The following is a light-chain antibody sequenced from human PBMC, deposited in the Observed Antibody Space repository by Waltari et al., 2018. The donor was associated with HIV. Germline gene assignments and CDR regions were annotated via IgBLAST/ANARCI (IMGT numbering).Light chain of an antibody. CDR3: QSYDRSLSGSFV. J-gene: IGLJ1*01. Sequence: QSVLTQPPSVSGAPGQRVTISCTGNSPNIGAGYDVHWYQHLPGTAPKLLIYGDRNRPSGVPDRFSASRSDTSASLAITGLQAEDEADYYCQSYDRSLSGSFVFGTGTKVTVL. CDR2: GDR. V-gene: IGLV1-40*01. CDR1: SPNIGAGYD.